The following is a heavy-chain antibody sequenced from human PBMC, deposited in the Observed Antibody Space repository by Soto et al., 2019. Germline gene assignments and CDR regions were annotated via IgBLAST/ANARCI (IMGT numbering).Heavy chain of an antibody. CDR3: ARAHDSGYDFVDY. D-gene: IGHD5-12*01. CDR1: GFIFSGYS. CDR2: ISSTSTYI. Sequence: PGGSLRLSCAASGFIFSGYSMNWFRQTPGKGLEWVSSISSTSTYIYYADSVKGRFTISRDNAKNSLFLQMNSLRAEDTAVYYCARAHDSGYDFVDYWGQGTLVTVSS. V-gene: IGHV3-21*01. J-gene: IGHJ4*02.